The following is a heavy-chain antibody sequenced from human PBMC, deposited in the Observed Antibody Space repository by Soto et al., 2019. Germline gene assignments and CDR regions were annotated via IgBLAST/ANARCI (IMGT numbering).Heavy chain of an antibody. J-gene: IGHJ4*02. D-gene: IGHD3-10*01. CDR3: ARVPSYLPGDY. Sequence: QVQLVQSGGEVKEPGASVRVSCKASGYTFTDYGFTWVRQAPGQGLEWMGWISAYNGDTKYAQKFQGRVTLTTDSSTNTAYMELRSLISDDAAVYYCARVPSYLPGDYWGQGTLVTVSS. CDR2: ISAYNGDT. V-gene: IGHV1-18*01. CDR1: GYTFTDYG.